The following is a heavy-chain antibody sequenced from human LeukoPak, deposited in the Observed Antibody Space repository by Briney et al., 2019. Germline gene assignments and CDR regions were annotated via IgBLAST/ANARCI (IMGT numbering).Heavy chain of an antibody. J-gene: IGHJ3*01. CDR1: GYILTELP. Sequence: ASVKVSCKLSGYILTELPMHWVRQAPGKGLQWMGGFDPEDGETIYAQKFQGRVTMTQDTSTDTAYMELSSLTYEDTAVYYCATPSFFGVVISAFHFWGQGTKVTVSS. V-gene: IGHV1-24*01. CDR3: ATPSFFGVVISAFHF. D-gene: IGHD3-3*01. CDR2: FDPEDGET.